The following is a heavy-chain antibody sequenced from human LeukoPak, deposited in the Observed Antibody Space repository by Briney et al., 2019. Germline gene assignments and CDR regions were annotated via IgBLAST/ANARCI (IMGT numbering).Heavy chain of an antibody. D-gene: IGHD3-22*01. Sequence: SETLSLTCTVSGGSISGGGYYWSWIRQHPGKGLEWIGYIYYSGSTYYNPSLKSRVTISVDTSKNQFSLKLSSVTAADTAVYYCALYYYDSSGYYYEHYMDVWGKGTTVTVSS. J-gene: IGHJ6*03. CDR1: GGSISGGGYY. CDR3: ALYYYDSSGYYYEHYMDV. CDR2: IYYSGST. V-gene: IGHV4-31*03.